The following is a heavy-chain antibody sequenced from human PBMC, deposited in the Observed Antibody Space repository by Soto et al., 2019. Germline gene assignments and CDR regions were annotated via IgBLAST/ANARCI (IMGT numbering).Heavy chain of an antibody. J-gene: IGHJ4*02. CDR1: GFTFSSYW. V-gene: IGHV3-74*01. CDR3: ARAHTIVVVPAAPDY. D-gene: IGHD2-2*01. Sequence: GSLRLSCAASGFTFSSYWMHWVRQAPGKGLVWVSRINSDGSSTSYADSVKGRFTISRDNAKNTLYLQMNSLRAEDTAVYYCARAHTIVVVPAAPDYWGQGTLVTVSS. CDR2: INSDGSST.